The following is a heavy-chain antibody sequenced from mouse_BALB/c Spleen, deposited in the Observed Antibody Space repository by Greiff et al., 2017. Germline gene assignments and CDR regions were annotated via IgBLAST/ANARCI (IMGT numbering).Heavy chain of an antibody. CDR1: GYTFTDYW. V-gene: IGHV1-69*01. D-gene: IGHD1-2*01. CDR3: ARRAITTATMDY. CDR2: IDTSDSYT. Sequence: QVQLQQPGAELVMPGASVKMSCKASGYTFTDYWMHWVKQRPGQGLEWIGAIDTSDSYTSYNQKFKGKATLTVDESSSTAYMQLSSLTSEDSAVYYCARRAITTATMDYWGQGTSVTVSA. J-gene: IGHJ4*01.